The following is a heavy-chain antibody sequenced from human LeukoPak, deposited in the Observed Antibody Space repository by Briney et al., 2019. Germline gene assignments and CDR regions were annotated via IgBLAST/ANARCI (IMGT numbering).Heavy chain of an antibody. J-gene: IGHJ4*02. Sequence: GGSLRLSCAASGFRFSSYEMNWVRQAPGKGLEWVSIIYSGGSTYYADSVKGRFTISRDNSKNTLYLQMNTLRAEDTAVYYCARGLYGTNSDFWGQGTLVTVSA. CDR3: ARGLYGTNSDF. V-gene: IGHV3-53*01. CDR2: IYSGGST. D-gene: IGHD4/OR15-4a*01. CDR1: GFRFSSYE.